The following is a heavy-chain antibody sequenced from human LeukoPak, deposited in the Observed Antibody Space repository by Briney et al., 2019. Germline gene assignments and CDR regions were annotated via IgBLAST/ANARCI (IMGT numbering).Heavy chain of an antibody. D-gene: IGHD1-26*01. CDR1: GYSISSGYY. Sequence: PSETLSLTCAVSGYSISSGYYWGWIRQPPGKGLEWIGSIYHSGSTYYNPSLKSRVTISVDTSKNQFSLKLSSVTAADTAVYYCARTLVGATTNWGQGTLVTVSS. CDR3: ARTLVGATTN. CDR2: IYHSGST. J-gene: IGHJ4*02. V-gene: IGHV4-38-2*01.